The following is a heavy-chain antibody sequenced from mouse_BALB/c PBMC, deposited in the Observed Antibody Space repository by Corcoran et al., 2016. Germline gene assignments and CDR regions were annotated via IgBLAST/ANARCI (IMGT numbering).Heavy chain of an antibody. J-gene: IGHJ3*01. D-gene: IGHD2-4*01. CDR3: ARGDYDGRFAY. CDR1: GYTFSSYW. V-gene: IGHV1-9*01. Sequence: QVQLQQYGAELMKPGASVKISCKATGYTFSSYWIEWVKQRPGHGLEGSGEIFPGSGSTNYNERFKGKATFTADTSSNTAYMQLSSLTSEDSAVYYCARGDYDGRFAYWGQGTLVTVSA. CDR2: IFPGSGST.